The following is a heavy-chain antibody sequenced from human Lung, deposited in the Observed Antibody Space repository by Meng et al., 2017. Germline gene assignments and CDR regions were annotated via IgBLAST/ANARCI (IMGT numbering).Heavy chain of an antibody. V-gene: IGHV1-2*06. D-gene: IGHD6-25*01. Sequence: ASVKVSCKPSGYNFPDYYIHWMRRAPGQGLEWMGRINPKNGDTHYAQKFQARVTMTGDTSISTAYMELSGLRSDDTAMYYCARDEDISAAGKLFGDYWGQGTPVTVSS. J-gene: IGHJ4*03. CDR3: ARDEDISAAGKLFGDY. CDR1: GYNFPDYY. CDR2: INPKNGDT.